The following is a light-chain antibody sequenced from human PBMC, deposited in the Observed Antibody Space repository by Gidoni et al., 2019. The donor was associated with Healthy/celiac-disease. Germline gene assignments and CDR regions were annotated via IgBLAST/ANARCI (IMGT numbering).Light chain of an antibody. CDR2: GAS. J-gene: IGKJ2*01. CDR1: QSVSSSY. Sequence: EIVLTQSPGTLSLSPGERATLSCRASQSVSSSYLAWYQQKPGQAPRLLIYGASSRATGIPDRFSGSGCGTDFTLTIGRLEPEDFAVYYCQQYDSRPYTFGQGTKLEIK. CDR3: QQYDSRPYT. V-gene: IGKV3-20*01.